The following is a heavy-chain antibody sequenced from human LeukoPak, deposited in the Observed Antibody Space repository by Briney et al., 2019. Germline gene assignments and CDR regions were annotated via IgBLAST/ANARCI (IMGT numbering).Heavy chain of an antibody. CDR3: ARALNLSRGGALPRNGMDV. CDR2: INHSGST. D-gene: IGHD3-10*01. V-gene: IGHV4-34*01. Sequence: SETLSLTCAVYGGSFSGYYWSWIRQPPGKGLEWIGEINHSGSTNYNPSLKSRVTISVDTSKNQFSLKLSSVTAADTAVYYCARALNLSRGGALPRNGMDVWGKGTTVTVSS. CDR1: GGSFSGYY. J-gene: IGHJ6*04.